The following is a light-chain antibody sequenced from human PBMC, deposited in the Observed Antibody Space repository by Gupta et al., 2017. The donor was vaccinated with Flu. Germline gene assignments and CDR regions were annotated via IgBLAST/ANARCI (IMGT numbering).Light chain of an antibody. V-gene: IGLV2-23*01. CDR3: CSYAGSSTHVV. CDR1: SSDVGSYNL. Sequence: QSALTQPASVSVSPGQPITISCIGTSSDVGSYNLVSWYQQHPGKAPKLMIYEGSKRPSGVSNRFSGSKSGNTASLTISGLQAEDEADYYCCSYAGSSTHVVFGGGTKLTVL. CDR2: EGS. J-gene: IGLJ2*01.